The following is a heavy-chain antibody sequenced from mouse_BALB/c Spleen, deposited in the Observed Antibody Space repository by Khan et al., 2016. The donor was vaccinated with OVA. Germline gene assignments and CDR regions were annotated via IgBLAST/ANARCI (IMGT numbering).Heavy chain of an antibody. CDR3: ARGGAVVPYWYFDV. J-gene: IGHJ1*01. Sequence: EVQLQESGPGLVKPSQSLSLTCSVTGYSITSGYRWNWIRQFPGNKLEWMGCISYDGSNDYNSSLKNRISITRDTSTNQFFLRLNSVTTEDTGTYYCARGGAVVPYWYFDVWGAGTTVTDSS. CDR2: ISYDGSN. D-gene: IGHD1-1*01. V-gene: IGHV3-6*02. CDR1: GYSITSGYR.